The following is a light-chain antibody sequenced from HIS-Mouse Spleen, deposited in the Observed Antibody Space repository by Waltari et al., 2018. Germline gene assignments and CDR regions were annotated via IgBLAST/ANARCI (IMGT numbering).Light chain of an antibody. J-gene: IGKJ4*01. V-gene: IGKV3-11*01. Sequence: EIVLTQSPATLSLSPGERATLSCRASQSVSSYLAWYQQKPGQPPRLLIYDAASRATGIPARFSGSGSGTDFTLTISSLEPEDFAVYYCQQRSNWPPGLTFGGGTKVEIK. CDR2: DAA. CDR3: QQRSNWPPGLT. CDR1: QSVSSY.